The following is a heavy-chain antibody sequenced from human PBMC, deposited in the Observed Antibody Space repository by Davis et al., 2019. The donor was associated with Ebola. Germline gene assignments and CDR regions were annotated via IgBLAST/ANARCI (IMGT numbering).Heavy chain of an antibody. CDR2: IYYSGST. V-gene: IGHV4-61*01. J-gene: IGHJ6*03. CDR1: GGSVSSGSYY. D-gene: IGHD2-2*01. Sequence: PGGSLRLSCTVSGGSVSSGSYYWSWIRQPPGKGLEWIGYIYYSGSTNYNVSLKSRVTISVDTSKNQFSLKLSSVTAADTAVYYCARGLRVVVPAATYYYYYMDVWGKGTTVTVSS. CDR3: ARGLRVVVPAATYYYYYMDV.